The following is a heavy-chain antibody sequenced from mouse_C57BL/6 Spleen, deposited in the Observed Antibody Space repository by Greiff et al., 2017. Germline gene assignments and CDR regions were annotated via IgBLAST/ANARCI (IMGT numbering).Heavy chain of an antibody. V-gene: IGHV1-74*01. CDR1: GYTFTSYW. CDR2: IHPSDSDT. Sequence: QVQLKQPGAELVKPGASVKVSCKASGYTFTSYWMHWVKQRPGQGLEWIGRIHPSDSDTNYNQKFKGKATLTVDKSSSTAYRQLSSLTAEASAVYYCAIWNWFYAMDYWGQGTAVTVAS. CDR3: AIWNWFYAMDY. J-gene: IGHJ4*01. D-gene: IGHD4-1*01.